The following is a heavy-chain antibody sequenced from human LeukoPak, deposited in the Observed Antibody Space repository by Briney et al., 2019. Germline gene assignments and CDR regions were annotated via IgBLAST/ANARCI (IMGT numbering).Heavy chain of an antibody. D-gene: IGHD6-13*01. CDR3: VRGISSWLVDNFDY. V-gene: IGHV3-64D*06. Sequence: GGSLRLSCSASGFTFITYAMHWVRQPPGKGLEYVSGITYNGDSTFYADSVKGRFTISRDNSKNTLYLQMSSLRPEDTAVYYCVRGISSWLVDNFDYWGQGTLVTVSS. CDR2: ITYNGDST. J-gene: IGHJ4*02. CDR1: GFTFITYA.